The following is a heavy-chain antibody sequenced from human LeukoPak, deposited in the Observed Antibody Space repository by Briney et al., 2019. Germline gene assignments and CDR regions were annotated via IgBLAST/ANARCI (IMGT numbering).Heavy chain of an antibody. CDR2: INPNSGGT. V-gene: IGHV1-2*02. D-gene: IGHD5-18*01. J-gene: IGHJ4*02. Sequence: ASVKVSCKASAYTYTGYYMHWVRQAPGQGLEWMGWINPNSGGTNYTQKFQGRVTMTRDTSISTAYMELSRLRSDDSAVYYCARDVDTAGGYWGQGTLVTVSS. CDR1: AYTYTGYY. CDR3: ARDVDTAGGY.